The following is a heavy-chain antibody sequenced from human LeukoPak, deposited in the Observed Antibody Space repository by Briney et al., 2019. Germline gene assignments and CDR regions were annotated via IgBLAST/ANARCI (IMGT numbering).Heavy chain of an antibody. CDR3: VRSWLAVAGPEY. CDR1: GFTFSSYS. V-gene: IGHV3-21*01. CDR2: ISSSSSYI. Sequence: GGSLRLSCAASGFTFSSYSMNWVRQAPGKGLEWVSSISSSSSYIYYADSVKGRFTISRDNAKNSLYLQMNSLRAEDTAVYYCVRSWLAVAGPEYWGQGTLVTVSS. D-gene: IGHD6-19*01. J-gene: IGHJ4*02.